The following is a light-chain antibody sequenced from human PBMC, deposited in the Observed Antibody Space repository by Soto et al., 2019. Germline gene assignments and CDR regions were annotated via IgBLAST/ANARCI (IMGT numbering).Light chain of an antibody. Sequence: DIQMTQSPSTLSASVGDRVTITCRASQSISSWLSWYQQKPGKAPKLLIYDASSLQSGVPSRFSGSGSGTEFTLTISGLQPDDFATYYCQQLSSYPITFGQGTRLEIK. V-gene: IGKV1-5*01. CDR2: DAS. J-gene: IGKJ5*01. CDR1: QSISSW. CDR3: QQLSSYPIT.